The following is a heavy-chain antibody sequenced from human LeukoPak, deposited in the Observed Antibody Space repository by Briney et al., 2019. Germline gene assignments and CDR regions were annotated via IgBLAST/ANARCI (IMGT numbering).Heavy chain of an antibody. V-gene: IGHV3-30*02. J-gene: IGHJ4*02. CDR1: GFTFSSYG. Sequence: PGGPLRLSCAAPGFTFSSYGFHWVRQAPGSGLEWAALILYDGSNKYYADSVKGPFTIFRDKSKNTLYLRMNSLRAEDTAVYYCAKRLDNVAVPLADFDYWGQGTLVTVSS. D-gene: IGHD2-2*03. CDR3: AKRLDNVAVPLADFDY. CDR2: ILYDGSNK.